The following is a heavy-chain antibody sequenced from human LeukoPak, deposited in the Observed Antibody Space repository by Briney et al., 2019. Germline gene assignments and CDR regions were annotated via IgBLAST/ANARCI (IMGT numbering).Heavy chain of an antibody. D-gene: IGHD1-26*01. CDR1: GFTFSSYA. Sequence: PGGSLRLSWAASGFTFSSYAMHWVRQAPGKGLEWVAVISYDGSNKYYADSVKGRFTISRDNSKNTLYLQMNSLRAEDTAVYYCARDRRYSGSYPLDWGQGTLVTVSS. CDR2: ISYDGSNK. J-gene: IGHJ4*02. V-gene: IGHV3-30-3*01. CDR3: ARDRRYSGSYPLD.